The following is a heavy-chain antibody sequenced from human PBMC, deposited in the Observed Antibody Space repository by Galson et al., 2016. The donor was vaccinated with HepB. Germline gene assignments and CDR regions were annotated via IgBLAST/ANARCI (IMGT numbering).Heavy chain of an antibody. CDR3: AREAADDFDTSGYCDY. J-gene: IGHJ4*02. CDR2: ISYDGSKQ. Sequence: SLRLSCAASGFTPGFTFSHEAMHWVRQAPGKGLDWLAVISYDGSKQYYADSVKGRFTISRDNSKRTLFVQMNGLRLDDTALYYFAREAADDFDTSGYCDYWGQGTLFTVSS. V-gene: IGHV3-30*04. CDR1: GFTPGFTFSHEA. D-gene: IGHD6-25*01.